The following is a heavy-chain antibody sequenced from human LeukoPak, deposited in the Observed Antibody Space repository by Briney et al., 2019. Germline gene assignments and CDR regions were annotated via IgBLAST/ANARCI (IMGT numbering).Heavy chain of an antibody. V-gene: IGHV5-51*01. Sequence: GESLKISCKGPGYSFTIYWIGWARQMPGKGLEWMGIIYPGDSDTRYSPSFQGQVTISADKSISTAYLQWSSLKASDTAMYYCARRRDSFFDYWGQGTLVTVSS. CDR2: IYPGDSDT. CDR1: GYSFTIYW. D-gene: IGHD5-18*01. CDR3: ARRRDSFFDY. J-gene: IGHJ4*02.